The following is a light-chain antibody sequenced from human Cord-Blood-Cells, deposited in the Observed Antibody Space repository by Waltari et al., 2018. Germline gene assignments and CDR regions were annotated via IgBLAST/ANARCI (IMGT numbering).Light chain of an antibody. CDR2: EGS. J-gene: IGLJ3*02. CDR3: CSYAGSSNWV. CDR1: CSDVGSYNL. Sequence: QSALTQPASVSGSPGQSITISCTGTCSDVGSYNLVSWYQQHPGKAPKLMIYEGSKRPSGVSNRFSGSKSGNTASLTISGLQAEDEADYYCCSYAGSSNWVFGGGTKLTVL. V-gene: IGLV2-23*01.